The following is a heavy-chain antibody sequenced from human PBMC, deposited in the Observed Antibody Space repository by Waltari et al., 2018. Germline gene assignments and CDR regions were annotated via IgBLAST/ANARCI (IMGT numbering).Heavy chain of an antibody. CDR2: IIPMVGTA. Sequence: QVQLVQSGAELKKPGYSVKVSCKASGDTFRSYAVSWVRQAPGQGRGWMGWIIPMVGTAHDAQKFQRRLTITTDESTSTAHMTLSSLRSEDTAVYYCARDSSYDSSGYLDSWGQGTLVTVSS. CDR3: ARDSSYDSSGYLDS. J-gene: IGHJ4*02. CDR1: GDTFRSYA. V-gene: IGHV1-69*05. D-gene: IGHD3-22*01.